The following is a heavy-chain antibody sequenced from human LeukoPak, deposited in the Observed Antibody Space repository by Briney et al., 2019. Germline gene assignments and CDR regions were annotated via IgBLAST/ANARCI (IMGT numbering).Heavy chain of an antibody. CDR3: ARGRSVAARRYFQH. V-gene: IGHV1-8*01. D-gene: IGHD6-6*01. Sequence: ASVKVSCKASGYTFTSYDINWVRQATGQGLEWMGWMNPNSGNTGYAQKFQGRVTITRNTSISTAYMELSSLRSEDTAVYYCARGRSVAARRYFQHWGQGTLVTVSS. CDR2: MNPNSGNT. J-gene: IGHJ1*01. CDR1: GYTFTSYD.